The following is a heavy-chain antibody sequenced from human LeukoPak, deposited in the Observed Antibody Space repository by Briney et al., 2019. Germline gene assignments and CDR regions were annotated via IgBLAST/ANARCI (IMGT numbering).Heavy chain of an antibody. J-gene: IGHJ4*02. CDR3: AREAPGIAAAADC. CDR2: IIPILGIA. Sequence: SVKVSCKASGGTFSSYTISWVRQAPGQGLEWMGRIIPILGIANYAQKFQGRVTITADKSTSTAYMELSSLRSEDTAVYYCAREAPGIAAAADCWGQGTLVTVSS. D-gene: IGHD6-13*01. V-gene: IGHV1-69*04. CDR1: GGTFSSYT.